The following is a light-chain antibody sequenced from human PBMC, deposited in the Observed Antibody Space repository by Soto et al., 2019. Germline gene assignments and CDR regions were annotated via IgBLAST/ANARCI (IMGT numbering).Light chain of an antibody. V-gene: IGKV1-9*01. CDR1: QGISSY. CDR3: QQLNSYPRT. J-gene: IGKJ1*01. CDR2: AAS. Sequence: DIQLTQSPSFLSASVGDRVTITCRASQGISSYLAWSQQKPGKAPKLLSYAASTLQSGVPSRFSGSGSGTEFTLTISSLQPEDFATYYCQQLNSYPRTFGQGTKVEIK.